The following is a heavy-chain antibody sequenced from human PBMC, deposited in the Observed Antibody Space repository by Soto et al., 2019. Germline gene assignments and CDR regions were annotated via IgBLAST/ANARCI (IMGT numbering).Heavy chain of an antibody. CDR2: IYYSGST. V-gene: IGHV4-31*03. D-gene: IGHD2-15*01. CDR1: GGSISSGGYY. Sequence: QVQLQESGPGLVKPSQTLSLTCTVSGGSISSGGYYWSWIRQHPGKGLEWIGYIYYSGSTYYNPSLKSRVTISVDTSKNQFSLKLSSVTAADTAVYYCAIVVVVAATPNWFDPWGQGTLVTVSS. CDR3: AIVVVVAATPNWFDP. J-gene: IGHJ5*02.